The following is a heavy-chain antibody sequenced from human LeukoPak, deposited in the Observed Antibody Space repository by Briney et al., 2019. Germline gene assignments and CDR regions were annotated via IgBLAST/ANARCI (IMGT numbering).Heavy chain of an antibody. J-gene: IGHJ4*02. Sequence: ASVKVSCKASGYTFTGYYMHWVRQAPGQGLEWMGWINPNSGGTNYAQKFQGRVTMTRDTSISTAYMELSRLSPDDTAMYYCARDLRGNSMFFDYWGQGTLVTVSS. CDR3: ARDLRGNSMFFDY. CDR2: INPNSGGT. V-gene: IGHV1-2*02. D-gene: IGHD4-23*01. CDR1: GYTFTGYY.